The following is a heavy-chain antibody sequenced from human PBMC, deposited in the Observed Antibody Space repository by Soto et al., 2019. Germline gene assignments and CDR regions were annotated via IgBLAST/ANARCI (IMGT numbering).Heavy chain of an antibody. CDR2: INPNSGGT. D-gene: IGHD3-22*01. J-gene: IGHJ4*02. CDR1: RYTFTGYY. Sequence: ASVKGSCTDSRYTFTGYYMHWVRHAPEQGLEWMGWINPNSGGTNYAQKFQGRVTMTRDTSISTAYMELSRLRSDDTAGYYCARGGTVGYDNRSGYSGFDYWGQGTLVTVSS. V-gene: IGHV1-2*02. CDR3: ARGGTVGYDNRSGYSGFDY.